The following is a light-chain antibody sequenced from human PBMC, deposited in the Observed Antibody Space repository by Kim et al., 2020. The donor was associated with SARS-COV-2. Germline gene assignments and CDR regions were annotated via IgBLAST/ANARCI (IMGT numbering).Light chain of an antibody. CDR3: QQYYSLPLT. V-gene: IGKV4-1*01. J-gene: IGKJ4*01. CDR2: WAS. CDR1: QSVSYTSKNETY. Sequence: DIVMTQSPDSLAVSLGERATINCKSSQSVSYTSKNETYLDWYQQKPGQPPKLIIYWASTRGSGVPDRFSGSGSGTEFTLTISSLQAEDVAVYYCQQYYSLPLTFGGGTKVDIK.